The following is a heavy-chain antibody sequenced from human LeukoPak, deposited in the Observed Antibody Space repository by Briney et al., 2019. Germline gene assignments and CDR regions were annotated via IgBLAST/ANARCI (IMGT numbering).Heavy chain of an antibody. V-gene: IGHV4-59*01. Sequence: SETLSLTCTVPGGAISSYYWSWIRQPPGKGLEWIGYVSYTGDASQNPSLRGRVTMSVDTSNNQVSLELGSVTAADTAVYYCARGWNYGDYWGQGTLVTVSS. D-gene: IGHD3-3*01. CDR3: ARGWNYGDY. J-gene: IGHJ4*02. CDR1: GGAISSYY. CDR2: VSYTGDA.